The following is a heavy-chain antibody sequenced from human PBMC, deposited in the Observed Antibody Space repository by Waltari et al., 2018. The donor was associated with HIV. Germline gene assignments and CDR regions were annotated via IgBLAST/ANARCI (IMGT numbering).Heavy chain of an antibody. CDR2: IYWDDDK. D-gene: IGHD6-19*01. Sequence: QITLKESGPTLVKPPQTLTLTCTFSGFPPSTTGAVVGWIRQPPGKALEWLALIYWDDDKRYSPSLKSRLTITKDTSKNQVVRTMTNMDPVDTATYYCAHSFNDSSGFPYWGQGTLVTVSS. J-gene: IGHJ4*02. V-gene: IGHV2-5*02. CDR1: GFPPSTTGAV. CDR3: AHSFNDSSGFPY.